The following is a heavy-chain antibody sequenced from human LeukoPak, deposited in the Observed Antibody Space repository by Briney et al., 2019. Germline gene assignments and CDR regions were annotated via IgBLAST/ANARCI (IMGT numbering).Heavy chain of an antibody. Sequence: SETLSPTCTVSGGSISSYYWSWIRQPAGKGLEWIGRIYTSGSTNYNPSLKSRVTMSVDTSKNQFSLKLSSVTAADTAVYYCGYCSSTSCYEDYWGQGTLVTVSS. CDR3: GYCSSTSCYEDY. CDR2: IYTSGST. D-gene: IGHD2-2*01. V-gene: IGHV4-4*07. J-gene: IGHJ4*02. CDR1: GGSISSYY.